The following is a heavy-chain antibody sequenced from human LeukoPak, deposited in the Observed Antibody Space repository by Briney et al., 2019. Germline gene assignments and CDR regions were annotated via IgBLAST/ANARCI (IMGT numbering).Heavy chain of an antibody. Sequence: GGSLRLSCAASGFTFSDYGIHWVRQAPGKGLEWVAFIRFDGSEKCYADSVKGRFTISRDNSKNTLYLQMNSLRVEDTAVYYCAKDPYGYWGQGTLVTVSS. V-gene: IGHV3-30*02. J-gene: IGHJ4*02. CDR3: AKDPYGY. CDR2: IRFDGSEK. CDR1: GFTFSDYG. D-gene: IGHD4-17*01.